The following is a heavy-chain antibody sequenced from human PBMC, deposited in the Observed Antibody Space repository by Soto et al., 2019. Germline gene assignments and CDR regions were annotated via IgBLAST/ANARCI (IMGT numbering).Heavy chain of an antibody. Sequence: EVQLVESGGGLVKPGGSLRLSCAASGFTFSNAWMSWVRQAPGKGLEWVGRIKSKTDGGTTDYAAPVKGRFTISRDDSKNTLYLQMNSLKTEDTAVYYCTTIPRYGYSSSHFDYWGQGTLVTVSS. V-gene: IGHV3-15*01. J-gene: IGHJ4*02. CDR2: IKSKTDGGTT. CDR1: GFTFSNAW. D-gene: IGHD6-19*01. CDR3: TTIPRYGYSSSHFDY.